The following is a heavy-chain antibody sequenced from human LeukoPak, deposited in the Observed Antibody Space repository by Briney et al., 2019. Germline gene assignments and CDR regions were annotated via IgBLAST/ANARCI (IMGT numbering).Heavy chain of an antibody. CDR2: ISGSGGST. V-gene: IGHV3-23*01. D-gene: IGHD6-13*01. CDR1: GFTFSSYA. J-gene: IGHJ4*02. Sequence: GGSLRLSCAASGFTFSSYAMGWVRQAPGKGLEWVSAISGSGGSTYYADSVKGRFTISRDNSKNTLYLQMNSLRAEDTAVYYCAKDLASGRAHYFDYWGQGTLVTVSS. CDR3: AKDLASGRAHYFDY.